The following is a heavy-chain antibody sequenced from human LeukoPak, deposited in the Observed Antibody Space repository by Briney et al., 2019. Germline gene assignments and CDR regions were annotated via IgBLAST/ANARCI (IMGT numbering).Heavy chain of an antibody. D-gene: IGHD1-26*01. CDR3: AKCWGVYSGSYDWFDP. CDR2: IKQGGSEK. J-gene: IGHJ5*02. V-gene: IGHV3-7*01. CDR1: GFTFGTFW. Sequence: GGSLRLSCEASGFTFGTFWMSWVRQAPGKGLEWVANIKQGGSEKNYVDSVKGRYTIARDDAKNSLYLQMNSLRAEDTAVYYCAKCWGVYSGSYDWFDPWGQGTLVTVSS.